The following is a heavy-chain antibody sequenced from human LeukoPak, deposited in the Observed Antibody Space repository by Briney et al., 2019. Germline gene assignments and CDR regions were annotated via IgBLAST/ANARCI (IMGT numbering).Heavy chain of an antibody. CDR1: GFTVSSNY. J-gene: IGHJ4*02. Sequence: GGSLRLSCAASGFTVSSNYMSWVRQAPGKGLEWVSVIYSGGSTYYADSVKGRFTISRDNSKNTLYLQMNSLRAEDTAVYYCARDGAGYYDSSGYYPSYFDYWGQGTLVTVSS. CDR2: IYSGGST. D-gene: IGHD3-22*01. CDR3: ARDGAGYYDSSGYYPSYFDY. V-gene: IGHV3-53*01.